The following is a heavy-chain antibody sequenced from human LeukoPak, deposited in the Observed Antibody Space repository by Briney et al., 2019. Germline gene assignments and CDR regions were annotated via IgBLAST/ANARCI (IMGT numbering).Heavy chain of an antibody. V-gene: IGHV3-73*01. D-gene: IGHD2-15*01. J-gene: IGHJ4*02. CDR3: TRGGISGAHFDY. CDR2: IRSKANSYAT. CDR1: GFTFSGSA. Sequence: GGSLKLSCAASGFTFSGSAMHWVRQASGKGLEWVGRIRSKANSYATAYAASVKGRFTISRDGSKNTAYLQMNSLKTEDTAVYYCTRGGISGAHFDYWGQGTLVTVSS.